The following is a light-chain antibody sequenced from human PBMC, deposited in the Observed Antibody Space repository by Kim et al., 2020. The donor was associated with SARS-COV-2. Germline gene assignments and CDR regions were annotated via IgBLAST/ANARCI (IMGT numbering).Light chain of an antibody. CDR2: AAS. J-gene: IGKJ1*01. CDR3: QQSYGTPT. CDR1: QSISSY. V-gene: IGKV1-39*01. Sequence: DIQMTQSPSSLSASVGDRVTITCRASQSISSYLNWYQQKPGKAPNLLIYAASNLQSGVPSRFSGSGSGTDFTLTISSLQPEDFATYSCQQSYGTPTFGQGTKVEIK.